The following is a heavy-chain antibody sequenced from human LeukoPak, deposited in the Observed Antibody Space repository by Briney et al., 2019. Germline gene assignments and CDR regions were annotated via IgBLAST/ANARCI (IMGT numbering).Heavy chain of an antibody. V-gene: IGHV4-31*03. Sequence: SETLSLTCTVSGGSISSGGYYWSWIRQHPGKGLEWIGYIYYSGSTYYNPSLKSRVTISVDTSKNQFSLKLSSVTAADTAVYYCARGYGDYGSLFDYWGQGTLVTVSP. J-gene: IGHJ4*02. CDR2: IYYSGST. D-gene: IGHD4-17*01. CDR1: GGSISSGGYY. CDR3: ARGYGDYGSLFDY.